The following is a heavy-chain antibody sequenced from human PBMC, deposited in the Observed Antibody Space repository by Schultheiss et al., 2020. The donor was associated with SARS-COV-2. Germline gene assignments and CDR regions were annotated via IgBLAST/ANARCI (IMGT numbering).Heavy chain of an antibody. CDR3: TTGRYCSGGSCYSDYYYYMDV. CDR1: GFTFSSYA. J-gene: IGHJ6*03. D-gene: IGHD2-15*01. Sequence: GGSLRLSCAASGFTFSSYAMHWVRQAPGKGLEWVAVISYDGSNKYYADSVKGRFTISRDNSKNTLYLQMNSLRAEDTAVYYCTTGRYCSGGSCYSDYYYYMDVWGKGTTVTVSS. V-gene: IGHV3-30*04. CDR2: ISYDGSNK.